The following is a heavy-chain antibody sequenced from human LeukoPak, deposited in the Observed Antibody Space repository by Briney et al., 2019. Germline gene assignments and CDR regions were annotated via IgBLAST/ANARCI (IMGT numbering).Heavy chain of an antibody. V-gene: IGHV4-38-2*02. Sequence: SETLSLTCTVSGYSISSGYYWGWIRQPPGKGLEWIGSIYHSGSTYYNPSLKSRVTISVDTSKNQFSLKLSSVTAADTAVYYCASVAVAGRLFGYWGQGTLVTVSS. D-gene: IGHD6-19*01. CDR1: GYSISSGYY. J-gene: IGHJ4*02. CDR3: ASVAVAGRLFGY. CDR2: IYHSGST.